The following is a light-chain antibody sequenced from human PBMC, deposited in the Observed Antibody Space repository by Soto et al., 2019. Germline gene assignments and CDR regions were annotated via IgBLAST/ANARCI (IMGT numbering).Light chain of an antibody. CDR3: QQYGTSPYT. V-gene: IGKV3D-20*01. J-gene: IGKJ2*01. Sequence: EIVLTQSPATLSLSPGERATLSSGGSRSVSSSYLAWYQQKPGLAPRLLIYDASSRATGIPDRFSGSGSGTDFTLTISRLEPEDFAVYYCQQYGTSPYTFGQGTKLEIK. CDR1: RSVSSSY. CDR2: DAS.